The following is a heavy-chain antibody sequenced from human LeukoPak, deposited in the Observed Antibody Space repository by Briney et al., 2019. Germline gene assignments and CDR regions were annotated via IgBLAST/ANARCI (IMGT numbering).Heavy chain of an antibody. CDR1: GYSINSGYY. CDR2: IFRSGST. CDR3: ARDRTGPTYDY. Sequence: SETLSLTCTVSGYSINSGYYWGWIRQPPGKGLEWIGSIFRSGSTYYKPSLKSRITMSVDTSKNQFSLKLSSVTAADTAVYYCARDRTGPTYDYWGQGTLVTVSS. D-gene: IGHD1-1*01. J-gene: IGHJ4*02. V-gene: IGHV4-38-2*02.